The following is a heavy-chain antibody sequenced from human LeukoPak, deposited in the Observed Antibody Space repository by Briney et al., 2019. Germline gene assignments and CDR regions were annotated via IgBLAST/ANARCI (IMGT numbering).Heavy chain of an antibody. CDR3: AKEGKWDVTPFDY. Sequence: GGSLRLSCAASGFTFTSYSMNWVRQAPGKGLEWVSTISGGGGGTYYADSVKGRFTISRDNSKNTLYLQVNSLRAEDTAVYYCAKEGKWDVTPFDYWGQGTLVTVSS. J-gene: IGHJ4*02. CDR1: GFTFTSYS. CDR2: ISGGGGGT. V-gene: IGHV3-23*01. D-gene: IGHD1-26*01.